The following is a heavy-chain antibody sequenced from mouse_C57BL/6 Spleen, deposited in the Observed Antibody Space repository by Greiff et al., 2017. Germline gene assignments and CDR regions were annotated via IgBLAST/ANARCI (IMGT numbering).Heavy chain of an antibody. CDR1: GFNIKDSY. CDR2: IDPEDGDT. CDR3: ARGATGGAFDY. D-gene: IGHD1-1*01. Sequence: EVKLVESGAELVKPGASVKLSCTASGFNIKDSYMHWVKQRTEQGLGWIGRIDPEDGDTKYAPKFQGKATITADTSSNTAYLQLSSLTSEDTAVYYCARGATGGAFDYWGQGTTLTVSS. V-gene: IGHV14-2*01. J-gene: IGHJ2*01.